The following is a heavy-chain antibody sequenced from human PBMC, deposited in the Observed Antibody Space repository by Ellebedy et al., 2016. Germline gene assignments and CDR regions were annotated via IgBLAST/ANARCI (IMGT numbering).Heavy chain of an antibody. Sequence: SETLSLXCTVSGGSISSYYWNWIRQSPGKGLEWIGFVHYSGSTNYSPSLKSRLSISIDTSNNQFSLRLSSVTAADTAIYYCARSHYWSGYSPYYLDHWGQGTLVTVSS. CDR3: ARSHYWSGYSPYYLDH. CDR1: GGSISSYY. V-gene: IGHV4-59*01. D-gene: IGHD3-3*02. J-gene: IGHJ4*02. CDR2: VHYSGST.